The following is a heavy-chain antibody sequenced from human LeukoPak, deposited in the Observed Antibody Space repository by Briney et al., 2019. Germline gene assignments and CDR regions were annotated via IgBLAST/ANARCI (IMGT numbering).Heavy chain of an antibody. V-gene: IGHV3-30-3*01. Sequence: GGSLRLSCAASGFTFSSYAMHWVRQAPGKGLEWVAVISYDGSNKYYADSVKGRFTISRDNSKNTLYLQMNSLRAEDTAVYYCARDSEFVVVTAIGYFDYWGQGTLVTVSS. D-gene: IGHD2-21*02. CDR2: ISYDGSNK. CDR3: ARDSEFVVVTAIGYFDY. CDR1: GFTFSSYA. J-gene: IGHJ4*02.